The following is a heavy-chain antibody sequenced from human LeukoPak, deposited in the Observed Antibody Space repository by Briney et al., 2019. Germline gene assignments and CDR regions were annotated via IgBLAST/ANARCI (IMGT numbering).Heavy chain of an antibody. V-gene: IGHV4-34*01. J-gene: IGHJ6*02. CDR2: VNDIGST. CDR3: ARGPRGTAVTTWAYYYYGMAV. Sequence: PSETLSLTCAVYGGSFSGYYWSWIRQPPGKGLEWIGEVNDIGSTNYNPSLKSRVTISVDTSKNQFSLKLSSVTAADTAVYFCARGPRGTAVTTWAYYYYGMAVWGQGTTVTVSS. CDR1: GGSFSGYY. D-gene: IGHD4-17*01.